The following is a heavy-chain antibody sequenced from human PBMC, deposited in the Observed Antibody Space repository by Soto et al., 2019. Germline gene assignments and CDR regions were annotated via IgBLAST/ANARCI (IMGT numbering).Heavy chain of an antibody. D-gene: IGHD2-15*01. CDR1: GGSFSGYY. CDR2: INHSGST. Sequence: SETLSLTCAVYGGSFSGYYWSWIRQPPGKGLEWIGEINHSGSTNYNPSLKSRVTISVDTSKNQFSLKLSSVTAADTAVYYCARVYASGVLQRYNWFAPWGQGTLVTVSS. J-gene: IGHJ5*02. V-gene: IGHV4-34*01. CDR3: ARVYASGVLQRYNWFAP.